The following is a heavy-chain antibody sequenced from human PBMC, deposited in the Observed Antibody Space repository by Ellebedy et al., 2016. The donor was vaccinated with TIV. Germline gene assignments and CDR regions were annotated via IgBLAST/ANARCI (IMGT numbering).Heavy chain of an antibody. Sequence: GESLKISCAASGFTFSSYWMSWVRQAPGKGLEWAANIKQDEGEKYYVDSVKGRFTISRDNAKSSLYLQMNSLRAEDTAVYYCARGPLSLVREGIDCWGQGALVTVSS. CDR2: IKQDEGEK. CDR3: ARGPLSLVREGIDC. D-gene: IGHD2-8*02. V-gene: IGHV3-7*03. CDR1: GFTFSSYW. J-gene: IGHJ4*02.